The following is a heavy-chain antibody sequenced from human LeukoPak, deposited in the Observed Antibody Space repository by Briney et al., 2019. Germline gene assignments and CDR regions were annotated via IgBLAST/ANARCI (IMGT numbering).Heavy chain of an antibody. CDR1: GYTFTGYY. J-gene: IGHJ6*03. D-gene: IGHD7-27*01. V-gene: IGHV1-2*06. CDR2: INPNSGGT. Sequence: ASVKVSCKASGYTFTGYYMHWVRQAPGQGLEWMGRINPNSGGTNYAQKFQGRVTMTRDTSISTAYRELRSLRSYDTAVYYCASLSGQYYYMAISGKGATVTVSS. CDR3: ASLSGQYYYMAI.